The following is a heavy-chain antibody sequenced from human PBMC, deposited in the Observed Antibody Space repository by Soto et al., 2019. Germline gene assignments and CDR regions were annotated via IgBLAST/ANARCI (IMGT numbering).Heavy chain of an antibody. Sequence: QVHLVQSGAEVKKPGASVKVSCKASGYSFTTYGISWVRQAPGQGLEWMGWISGYNGDTNYAQNFQARVTMTTDTTTSTAYMALRSLRSDDTAVYYCAREGVRPYYYYGMDVWGQGTTVTVSS. CDR3: AREGVRPYYYYGMDV. CDR2: ISGYNGDT. D-gene: IGHD2-21*01. CDR1: GYSFTTYG. V-gene: IGHV1-18*01. J-gene: IGHJ6*02.